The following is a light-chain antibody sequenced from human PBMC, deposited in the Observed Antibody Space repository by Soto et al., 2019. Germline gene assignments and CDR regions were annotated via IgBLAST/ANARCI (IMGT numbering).Light chain of an antibody. CDR3: QQYDTSPGT. CDR2: GAS. J-gene: IGKJ1*01. CDR1: QSVRSRY. V-gene: IGKV3-20*01. Sequence: EIVLTQSPGTLSLSPGERATLSCRASQSVRSRYLAWYQQKPGRAPRLLIYGASNRATGIPDRFSGSGSGTDSTLTVSRLEPADFAVYFCQQYDTSPGTFGQGTKVDIK.